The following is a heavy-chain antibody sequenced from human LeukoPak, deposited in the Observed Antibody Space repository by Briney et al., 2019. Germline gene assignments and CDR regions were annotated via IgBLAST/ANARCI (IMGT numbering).Heavy chain of an antibody. Sequence: AGGSLRLSCAASGFTVSSNYMSWVRQAPGKGLEWVSVIYSGGSTYYAGSVKGRFTISRDNSKNTLYLQMNSLRAEDTAVYYCASLHHDYDILTGYNNPDYWGQGTLVTVSS. CDR2: IYSGGST. J-gene: IGHJ4*02. CDR1: GFTVSSNY. V-gene: IGHV3-66*02. CDR3: ASLHHDYDILTGYNNPDY. D-gene: IGHD3-9*01.